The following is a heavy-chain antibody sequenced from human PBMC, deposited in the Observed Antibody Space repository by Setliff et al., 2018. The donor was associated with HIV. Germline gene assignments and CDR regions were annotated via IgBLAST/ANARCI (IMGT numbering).Heavy chain of an antibody. J-gene: IGHJ3*02. D-gene: IGHD3-10*01. CDR3: AGGKGNSGTYRFLFGSPNGIDAFEI. CDR2: INPKSGGT. CDR1: GYILGAYY. V-gene: IGHV1-2*02. Sequence: GASVKVSCKAPGYILGAYYMHWVRQAPGQGLEWMGWINPKSGGTNYAQKFQGRVTLTRDTSISTDYMELSRLTSDDTAVYYCAGGKGNSGTYRFLFGSPNGIDAFEIWGLGTMVTVSS.